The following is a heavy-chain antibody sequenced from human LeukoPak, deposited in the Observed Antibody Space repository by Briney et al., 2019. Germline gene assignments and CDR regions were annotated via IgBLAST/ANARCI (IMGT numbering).Heavy chain of an antibody. CDR2: INPNSGGT. V-gene: IGHV1-2*02. CDR3: ARGSSGWFPFDAFDI. Sequence: ASVKVSCKASGYTFTGYYMHWVRQAPGQGLEWMGWINPNSGGTNYAQKFQGRVTMTRDTSISTAYMELSRLRSDDTAVYYCARGSSGWFPFDAFDIWGQGTMVTVSS. D-gene: IGHD6-19*01. J-gene: IGHJ3*02. CDR1: GYTFTGYY.